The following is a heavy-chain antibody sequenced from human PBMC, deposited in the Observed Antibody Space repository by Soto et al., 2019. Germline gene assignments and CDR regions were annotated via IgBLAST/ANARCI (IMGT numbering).Heavy chain of an antibody. V-gene: IGHV4-31*03. J-gene: IGHJ6*02. CDR1: GGSISSANYY. CDR3: ARDSGVAVGSTRYYYGMDV. D-gene: IGHD2-15*01. CDR2: IYYSGSS. Sequence: TQSITCTVSGGSISSANYYWSWIRQHPGKGLEWIGHIYYSGSSYYNPSLQSRVTISVDTSKNQFSLQLSSVTVADTAVYYCARDSGVAVGSTRYYYGMDVWGQGTTVTVSS.